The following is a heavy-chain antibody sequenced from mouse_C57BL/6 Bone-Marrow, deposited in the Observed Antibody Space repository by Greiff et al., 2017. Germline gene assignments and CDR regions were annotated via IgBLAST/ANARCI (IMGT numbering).Heavy chain of an antibody. Sequence: QVQLQQPGAELVMPGASVKLSCKASGYTFTSYWMHWVKQRPGQGLEWIGEIDPSDSNTNYNQKFKGKSTLTVDKSSSTAYMQLSSLTAEDSAVYYCARYYGYDLDYWGQGTTLTVSS. CDR2: IDPSDSNT. J-gene: IGHJ2*01. CDR3: ARYYGYDLDY. CDR1: GYTFTSYW. V-gene: IGHV1-69*01. D-gene: IGHD2-2*01.